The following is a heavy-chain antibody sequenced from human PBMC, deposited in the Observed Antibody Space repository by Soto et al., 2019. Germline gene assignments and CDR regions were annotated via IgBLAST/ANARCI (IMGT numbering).Heavy chain of an antibody. CDR3: ARYNPSRKAYYDLWSRYYTAWFDP. J-gene: IGHJ5*02. CDR2: IYYSGST. CDR1: GGSISSYY. V-gene: IGHV4-59*01. Sequence: QVQLQGSGQVLVKPSETLSLTCTVSGGSISSYYWSWIRQPPGKGLEWIGYIYYSGSTNYNPSLKSRVTISVDTSKNQFSLKLSSVTAADTAVYYCARYNPSRKAYYDLWSRYYTAWFDPWGQGTLVTVSS. D-gene: IGHD3-3*01.